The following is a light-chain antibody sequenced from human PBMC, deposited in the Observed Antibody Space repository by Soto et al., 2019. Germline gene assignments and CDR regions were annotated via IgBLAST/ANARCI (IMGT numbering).Light chain of an antibody. CDR3: QQYNSWLWT. J-gene: IGKJ1*01. CDR2: GAS. CDR1: HSVSSK. V-gene: IGKV3-15*01. Sequence: EIVLTQSPGTLSVSPGEGATLSCRASHSVSSKLAWYQQKPGQAPRLLIYGASTRATGIPARFSGSGSGTEFTLIISSLQSEDSAVYYCQQYNSWLWTFGQGTKVDIK.